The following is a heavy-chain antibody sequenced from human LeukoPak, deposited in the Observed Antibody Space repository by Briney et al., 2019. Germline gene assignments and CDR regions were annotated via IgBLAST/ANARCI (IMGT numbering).Heavy chain of an antibody. CDR2: IDAGNGNT. D-gene: IGHD3-10*01. J-gene: IGHJ4*02. CDR3: ARGRGSGSGSYYFDY. Sequence: ASVKVSCKASGYTFTSYAMHWVRQAPGQRLEWMGWIDAGNGNTKYSQKFQGRVTITRDTSASTAYMELRSLRSDDTAVYYCARGRGSGSGSYYFDYWGQGTLVTVSS. V-gene: IGHV1-3*01. CDR1: GYTFTSYA.